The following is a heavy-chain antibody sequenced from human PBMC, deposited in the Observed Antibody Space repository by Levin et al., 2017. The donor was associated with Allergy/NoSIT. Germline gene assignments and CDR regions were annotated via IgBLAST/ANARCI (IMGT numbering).Heavy chain of an antibody. D-gene: IGHD6-6*01. CDR3: ARDAVAARPGWFDP. J-gene: IGHJ5*02. CDR2: ISVYNGNT. CDR1: GYTFATYG. Sequence: ASVKVSCKASGYTFATYGINWVRQAPGQGPEWMGWISVYNGNTNYAQKFQGRVTMTRDTPTNTAYMELRSLTSDDTAVYYCARDAVAARPGWFDPWGQGTLVTVSS. V-gene: IGHV1-18*01.